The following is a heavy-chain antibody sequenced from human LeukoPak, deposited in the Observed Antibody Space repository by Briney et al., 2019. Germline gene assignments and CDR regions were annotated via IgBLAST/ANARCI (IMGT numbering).Heavy chain of an antibody. Sequence: SETLSLTCAVSGGSISSSNWWSWVRQPPGKGLEWIGEIYHSGSTNYNPSLKSRVTISVDKSKNQFSLKLSSVTAADTAVYYCARGLYSSGWYAADYYYGMDVWGQGTTVTVSS. V-gene: IGHV4-4*02. CDR3: ARGLYSSGWYAADYYYGMDV. CDR1: GGSISSSNW. J-gene: IGHJ6*02. D-gene: IGHD6-19*01. CDR2: IYHSGST.